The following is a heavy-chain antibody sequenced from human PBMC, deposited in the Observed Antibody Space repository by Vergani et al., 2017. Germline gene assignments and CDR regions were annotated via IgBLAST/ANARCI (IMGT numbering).Heavy chain of an antibody. CDR2: IYSSGST. J-gene: IGHJ6*03. Sequence: QVQLQESGPGLVKPSETLSLTCTVSGDSISSYYWSWIRQPAGKGLEWIGRIYSSGSTNHNPTLKSRVTMSVDTSKNQFSLKLSSVTAADTAVYYGAREGGGSYNYYDYMDVWGKGTTVTVSS. CDR1: GDSISSYY. V-gene: IGHV4-4*07. D-gene: IGHD2-15*01. CDR3: AREGGGSYNYYDYMDV.